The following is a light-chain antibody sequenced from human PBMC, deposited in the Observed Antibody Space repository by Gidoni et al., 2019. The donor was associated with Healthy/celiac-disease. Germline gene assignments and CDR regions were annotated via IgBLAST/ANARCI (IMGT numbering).Light chain of an antibody. CDR2: DAS. J-gene: IGKJ4*01. V-gene: IGKV3-11*01. CDR3: QQRSNCPPFT. CDR1: QSVSSY. Sequence: EIVLTQSPATLSLSPGERATLSCRASQSVSSYLAWYQQKPGQAPRLLIYDASNRATGIPARFSGSGSGTDFTLTISSLEPEDFAVYYCQQRSNCPPFTFXGGTKVEIK.